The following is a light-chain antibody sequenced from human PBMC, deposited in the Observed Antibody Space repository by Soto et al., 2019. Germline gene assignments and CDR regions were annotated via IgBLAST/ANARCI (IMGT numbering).Light chain of an antibody. Sequence: QTPLTQPRSLSGSAGQSVTISCTGTGNDVGAYNYVSWYQQHPGRPSELMIYDVARWPSGVPDCLSCAKLGDQASLTIYGLQAQDESEYFCCSNAVGYTDLFGTGPKVTV. CDR2: DVA. J-gene: IGLJ1*01. V-gene: IGLV2-11*01. CDR3: CSNAVGYTDL. CDR1: GNDVGAYNY.